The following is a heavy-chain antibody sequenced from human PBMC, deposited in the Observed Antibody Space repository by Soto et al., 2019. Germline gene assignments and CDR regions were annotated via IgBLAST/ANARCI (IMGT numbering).Heavy chain of an antibody. CDR2: HYSGGST. CDR3: ARHRHPRGTVGATSPLDP. J-gene: IGHJ5*02. Sequence: GGSLRLSCAISGFSVSSNYLSWVRQAPGKGLEWVSVHYSGGSTYYADSVQGRFTISRDKSNNTLYLQMRRVRAEDTAVYFCARHRHPRGTVGATSPLDPWGQGTRVTVSS. D-gene: IGHD1-26*01. V-gene: IGHV3-53*01. CDR1: GFSVSSNY.